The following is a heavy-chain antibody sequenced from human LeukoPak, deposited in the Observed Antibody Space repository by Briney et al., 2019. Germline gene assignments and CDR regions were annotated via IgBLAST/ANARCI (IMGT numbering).Heavy chain of an antibody. CDR2: INHSGST. V-gene: IGHV4-34*01. CDR1: GGSFSGYY. CDR3: AREGAAGTV. D-gene: IGHD6-13*01. Sequence: SETLSLTCAVCGGSFSGYYWSWIRQPPGKGLEWIGEINHSGSTNYNPSLKSRVTISVDTSKNQFSLKLSSVTAADTAVYYCAREGAAGTVWGQGTLVTVSS. J-gene: IGHJ4*02.